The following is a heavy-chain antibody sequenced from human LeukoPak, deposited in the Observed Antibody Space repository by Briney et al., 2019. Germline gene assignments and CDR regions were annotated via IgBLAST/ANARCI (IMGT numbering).Heavy chain of an antibody. CDR1: GGSISSYY. D-gene: IGHD4-17*01. Sequence: SETLSLTCTVSGGSISSYYWSWIRHPPGKGLEWIGYIYYSGSTNYNPSLKSRVTISVDTSKNQFSLKLSSVTAADTAVYYCARGQDYGDYEGYWGQGTLVTVSS. CDR2: IYYSGST. V-gene: IGHV4-59*01. CDR3: ARGQDYGDYEGY. J-gene: IGHJ4*02.